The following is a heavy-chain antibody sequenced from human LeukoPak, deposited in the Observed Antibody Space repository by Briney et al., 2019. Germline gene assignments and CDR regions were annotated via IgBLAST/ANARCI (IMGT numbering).Heavy chain of an antibody. J-gene: IGHJ4*02. V-gene: IGHV3-7*03. CDR3: AKEGRSLQTY. CDR1: GFMFSSNW. D-gene: IGHD5-24*01. CDR2: IKEDGTET. Sequence: GGSLRLSCAASGFMFSSNWMSWVRLAPGKRLEWVANIKEDGTETYYVDSVKGRFTISRDNAKNSLYLQMNSLRVEDTAVYYCAKEGRSLQTYWGQGTLVTVSS.